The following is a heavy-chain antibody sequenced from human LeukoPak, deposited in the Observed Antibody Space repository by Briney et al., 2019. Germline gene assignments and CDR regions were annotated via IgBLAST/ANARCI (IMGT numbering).Heavy chain of an antibody. D-gene: IGHD1-26*01. J-gene: IGHJ6*03. V-gene: IGHV3-23*01. CDR1: GFTFSSYA. CDR3: ARAPTYSLDYYYMDV. Sequence: GGSLRLSCAASGFTFSSYAMSWVRQAPGKGLEWVSAISGSGGSTYYADSVKGRFTISRDNSKNTLYLQMNSLRAEDTAVYYCARAPTYSLDYYYMDVWGKGTTVTVSS. CDR2: ISGSGGST.